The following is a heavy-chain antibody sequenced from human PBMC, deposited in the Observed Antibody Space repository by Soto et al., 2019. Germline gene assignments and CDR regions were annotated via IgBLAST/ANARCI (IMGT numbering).Heavy chain of an antibody. D-gene: IGHD3-22*01. Sequence: SETLSLTCTVSGGSISSYYWSWIRQPPGKGLEWIGYIYYSGSTNYNPSLKSRVTISVDTSKNQFSLKLSSVTAADTAVYYCASAPYDSSGYYYFQHWGQGTLVTVSS. V-gene: IGHV4-59*01. CDR2: IYYSGST. CDR1: GGSISSYY. CDR3: ASAPYDSSGYYYFQH. J-gene: IGHJ1*01.